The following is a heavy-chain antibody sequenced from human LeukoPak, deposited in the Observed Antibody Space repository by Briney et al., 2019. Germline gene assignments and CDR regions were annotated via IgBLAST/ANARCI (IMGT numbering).Heavy chain of an antibody. V-gene: IGHV1-69*04. CDR2: IIPILGIA. J-gene: IGHJ5*02. CDR3: ASGREWLQRSFDP. CDR1: GYTFTSYA. D-gene: IGHD5-12*01. Sequence: ASVKVSCKASGYTFTSYAISWVRQAPGQGLEWMGRIIPILGIANYAQKFQGRVTITADKSTSTAYMELSSLRSEDTAVYYCASGREWLQRSFDPWGQGTLVTVSS.